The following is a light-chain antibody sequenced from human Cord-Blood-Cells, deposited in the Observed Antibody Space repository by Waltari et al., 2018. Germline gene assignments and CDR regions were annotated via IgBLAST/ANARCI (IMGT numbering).Light chain of an antibody. J-gene: IGLJ3*02. CDR1: SSDVGGYNY. V-gene: IGLV2-8*01. Sequence: SALTQPPSASGSPGQSVTIPCTGTSSDVGGYNYVSWYQQHPGKAPKLMIYEVSKRPCGVPDRFSGSKSGNTASLTVSGLQAEDEADYYCSSYAGSNKVFGGGTKLTVL. CDR2: EVS. CDR3: SSYAGSNKV.